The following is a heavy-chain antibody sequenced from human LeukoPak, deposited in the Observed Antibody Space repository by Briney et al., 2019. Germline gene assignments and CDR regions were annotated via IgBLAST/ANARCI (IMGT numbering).Heavy chain of an antibody. D-gene: IGHD4-17*01. CDR2: ISSSSSYI. J-gene: IGHJ6*02. V-gene: IGHV3-21*01. CDR1: GFTFSSYS. CDR3: ARLPDYGDYGYYYYGMDV. Sequence: GGSLRLSCAASGFTFSSYSMNWVRQAPGRGLEWVSSISSSSSYIYYADSVKGRFTISRDNAKNSLYLQMNSLRAEDTAVYYCARLPDYGDYGYYYYGMDVWGQGTTVTVSS.